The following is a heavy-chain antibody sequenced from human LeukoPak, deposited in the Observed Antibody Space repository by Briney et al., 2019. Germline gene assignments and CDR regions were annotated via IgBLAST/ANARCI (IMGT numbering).Heavy chain of an antibody. D-gene: IGHD4-23*01. Sequence: ASVKVSCKASGYTFTSYGISWVRPAPGQGLEWMGWINTDTGNPTYAQGFTGRFVFSLDTSVSTAYLQISSLKAEDTAVYYCARGTYGGNSGDTFDIWGQGTMVTVSS. V-gene: IGHV7-4-1*02. CDR2: INTDTGNP. J-gene: IGHJ3*02. CDR3: ARGTYGGNSGDTFDI. CDR1: GYTFTSYG.